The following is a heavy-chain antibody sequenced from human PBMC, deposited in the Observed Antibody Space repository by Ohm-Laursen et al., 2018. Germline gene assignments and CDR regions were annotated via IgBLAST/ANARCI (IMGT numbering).Heavy chain of an antibody. CDR1: GFTFISYW. CDR2: IKSDGSRI. Sequence: SLRLSCAASGFTFISYWMHWVRQTPGKGLEWVSRIKSDGSRITYADFVEGRFIISRDNARNTAYLQMSSLRAEDSAVYYCARGVGHDFYGMDVWGQGTTVTVSS. J-gene: IGHJ6*02. V-gene: IGHV3-74*01. CDR3: ARGVGHDFYGMDV.